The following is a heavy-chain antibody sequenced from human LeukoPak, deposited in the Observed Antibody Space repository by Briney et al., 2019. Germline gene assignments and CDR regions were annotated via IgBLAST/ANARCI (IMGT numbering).Heavy chain of an antibody. Sequence: PGGSLRLSCAASGFTFSNAWMSWVRQAPGKGLEWVGRIKSKTDGGTTDYAAPVKGRFTISRDDSKNTLYLQMNSLKTEDTAVYYCTTLPEDIVVVVAATPSYWGQGTLVTVSS. D-gene: IGHD2-15*01. J-gene: IGHJ4*02. CDR2: IKSKTDGGTT. CDR3: TTLPEDIVVVVAATPSY. CDR1: GFTFSNAW. V-gene: IGHV3-15*01.